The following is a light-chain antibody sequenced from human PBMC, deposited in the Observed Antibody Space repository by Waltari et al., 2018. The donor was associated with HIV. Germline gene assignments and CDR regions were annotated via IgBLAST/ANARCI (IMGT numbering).Light chain of an antibody. CDR2: VGTGGIGG. CDR1: SGYTTYE. Sequence: QPVLTQPPSASVSLGASVTLTCTLNSGYTTYEVDWYQQRPGKGPRFVMRVGTGGIGGSKGDGVPDRFSVLASGLNRYLTIKNIQEEDESDYYCGAGHGSGSKFVYVFATGTKVTV. CDR3: GAGHGSGSKFVYV. V-gene: IGLV9-49*01. J-gene: IGLJ1*01.